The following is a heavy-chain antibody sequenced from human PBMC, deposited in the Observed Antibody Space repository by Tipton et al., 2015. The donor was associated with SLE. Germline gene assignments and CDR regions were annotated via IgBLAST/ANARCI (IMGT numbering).Heavy chain of an antibody. V-gene: IGHV4-61*05. Sequence: TLSLTCTVSGGAISRSSYYWGWIRQPPGKGLEWIGYIYYSGSTNYNPSLKSRVTISVDTSKNQFSLKLSSVTAADTAVYYCAKTYSSSWYWFDPWGQGTLVTVSS. D-gene: IGHD6-13*01. CDR3: AKTYSSSWYWFDP. J-gene: IGHJ5*02. CDR2: IYYSGST. CDR1: GGAISRSSYY.